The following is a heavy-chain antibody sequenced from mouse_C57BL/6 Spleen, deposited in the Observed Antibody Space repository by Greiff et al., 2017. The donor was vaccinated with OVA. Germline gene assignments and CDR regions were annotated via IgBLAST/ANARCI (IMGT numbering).Heavy chain of an antibody. CDR3: AREVYYGRLFDY. V-gene: IGHV1-52*01. CDR1: GYTFTSYW. CDR2: IDPSDSDT. D-gene: IGHD2-1*01. Sequence: QVQLKQSGAELVRPGSSVKLSCKASGYTFTSYWMHWVKQRPIQGLEWIGNIDPSDSDTHYNQKFQDKATLTVDKSSSTAYMQLSSLTSEDSAVYYCAREVYYGRLFDYWGQGTTLTVSS. J-gene: IGHJ2*01.